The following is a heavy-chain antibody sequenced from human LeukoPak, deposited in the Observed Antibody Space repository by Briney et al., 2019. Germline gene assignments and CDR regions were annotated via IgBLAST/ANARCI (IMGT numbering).Heavy chain of an antibody. CDR3: VGNGYYALDS. D-gene: IGHD2/OR15-2a*01. J-gene: IGHJ4*02. Sequence: SETLSLTCAVSGDSINSFDWWSWVRQSPARGLEWIGEIYRSGGTNYNPSLKSRVTISIDKSKNRLSLKLTSVTAADTAVYFCVGNGYYALDSWGQGTLVTVAS. CDR1: GDSINSFDW. CDR2: IYRSGGT. V-gene: IGHV4-4*02.